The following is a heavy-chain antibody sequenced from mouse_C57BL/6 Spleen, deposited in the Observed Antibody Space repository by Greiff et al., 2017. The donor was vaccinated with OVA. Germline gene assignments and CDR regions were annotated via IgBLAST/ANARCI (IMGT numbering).Heavy chain of an antibody. J-gene: IGHJ4*01. V-gene: IGHV1-50*01. CDR2: IDPSDSYT. CDR1: AYPFPSSW. CDR3: ARARAMDY. Sequence: QARLQQLGPKLLKLGAPLNLSCKVFAYPFPSSWMKWVNQMPGQGLEWIGEIDPSDSYTNYNQKFKGKATLTVDTSSSTAYMQLSSLTSEDSAVYYCARARAMDYWGQGTSVTVSS.